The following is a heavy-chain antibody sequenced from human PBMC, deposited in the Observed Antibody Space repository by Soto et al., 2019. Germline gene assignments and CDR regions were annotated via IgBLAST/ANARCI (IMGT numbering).Heavy chain of an antibody. J-gene: IGHJ3*02. D-gene: IGHD2-2*01. CDR3: ARACYAGGLSFDI. CDR2: IHSSGST. V-gene: IGHV4-59*01. CDR1: GGSISNSY. Sequence: SETLSLTCTVSGGSISNSYWSWIRQPPGKGLQWIAYIHSSGSTNYNPSLKSRVTMSVDTSKNQFSLKLSSVTAADTAVYYCARACYAGGLSFDISGHGTMFTVSS.